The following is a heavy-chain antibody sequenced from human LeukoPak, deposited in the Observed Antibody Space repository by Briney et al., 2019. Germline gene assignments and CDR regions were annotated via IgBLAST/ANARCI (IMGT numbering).Heavy chain of an antibody. CDR3: ARGGNMITFGGVIAKNWFDP. CDR2: IIPIFGTA. J-gene: IGHJ5*02. CDR1: GGTFSSYA. D-gene: IGHD3-16*02. Sequence: SAKVSCKASGGTFSSYAISWVRQAPGQGLEWMGGIIPIFGTANYAQKFQGRVTITADESTSTAYMELSSLRSEDTAVYYCARGGNMITFGGVIAKNWFDPWGQGTLVTVSS. V-gene: IGHV1-69*13.